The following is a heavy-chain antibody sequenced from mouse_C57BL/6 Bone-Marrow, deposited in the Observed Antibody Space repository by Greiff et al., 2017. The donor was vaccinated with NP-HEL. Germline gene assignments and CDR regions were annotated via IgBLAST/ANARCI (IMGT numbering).Heavy chain of an antibody. J-gene: IGHJ3*01. CDR3: AIQGDDYSNYAY. CDR2: IHPSASDT. V-gene: IGHV1-74*01. Sequence: QVQLQQPGAELVKPGASVKVSCKASGYTFTSYWMHWVKQRPGQGLEWIGRIHPSASDTNYNQKFKGKATLTVDQSSSTAYMQLSSLTSEDSAVYYCAIQGDDYSNYAYWGQGTLVTVSA. CDR1: GYTFTSYW. D-gene: IGHD2-5*01.